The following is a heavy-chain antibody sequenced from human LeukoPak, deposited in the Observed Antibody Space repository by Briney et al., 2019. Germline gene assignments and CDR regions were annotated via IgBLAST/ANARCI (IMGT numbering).Heavy chain of an antibody. Sequence: GGSLRLSCVASGFTFSSYAINWVRQAPGRGLEWVSSISSSSSYIYYADSVKGRFTISRDNAKNSLYLQMNSLRAEDTAVYYCARSMFGELHWGQGTLVTVSS. CDR3: ARSMFGELH. D-gene: IGHD3-10*02. V-gene: IGHV3-21*01. CDR1: GFTFSSYA. J-gene: IGHJ4*02. CDR2: ISSSSSYI.